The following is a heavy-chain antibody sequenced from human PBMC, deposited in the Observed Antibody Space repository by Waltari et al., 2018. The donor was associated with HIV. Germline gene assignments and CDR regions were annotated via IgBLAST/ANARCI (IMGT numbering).Heavy chain of an antibody. CDR2: ISSSGSTI. CDR3: VRDPKTSWGELDY. CDR1: GFVFSSYS. V-gene: IGHV3-48*02. Sequence: EVQLVESGGGLVQPEESLRLSCAASGFVFSSYSMNWGSQAPGEGLEWISFISSSGSTIYYADFVKGRFTVSRDNAENSLYLQMNSLRDEDTAVYYCVRDPKTSWGELDYWGQGTLVAVSS. D-gene: IGHD3-16*01. J-gene: IGHJ4*02.